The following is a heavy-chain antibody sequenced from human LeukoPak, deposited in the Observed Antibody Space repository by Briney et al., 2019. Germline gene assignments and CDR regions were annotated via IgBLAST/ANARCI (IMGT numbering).Heavy chain of an antibody. V-gene: IGHV3-33*06. CDR1: GFTFSDYA. Sequence: GGSLRLSCAASGFTFSDYAMHWVRQAPGKGLEWVAHIWYDGSNEKYADSVKGRFIISRDNSKNALYFQMNSLRAEGTAVYYCAKGIQPSDKNGFDMWGQGTMVTVSS. CDR2: IWYDGSNE. D-gene: IGHD5-18*01. CDR3: AKGIQPSDKNGFDM. J-gene: IGHJ3*02.